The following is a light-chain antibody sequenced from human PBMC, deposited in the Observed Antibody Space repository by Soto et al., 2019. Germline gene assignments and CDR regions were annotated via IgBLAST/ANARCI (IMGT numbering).Light chain of an antibody. V-gene: IGKV3D-20*02. CDR2: GES. CDR1: QSVSSSY. CDR3: QQRSNLPLT. Sequence: EIVLTQSPGTLSLSPGERATLSCRASQSVSSSYLAWNQQKPSQTPRLLIYGESSRATGIPDKFSGSGFGTDFILSISRLEPEDFAVYYCQQRSNLPLTFGGGTK. J-gene: IGKJ4*01.